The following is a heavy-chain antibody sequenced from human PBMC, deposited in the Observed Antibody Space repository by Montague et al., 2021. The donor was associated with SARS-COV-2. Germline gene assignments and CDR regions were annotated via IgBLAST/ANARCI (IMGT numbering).Heavy chain of an antibody. CDR2: INHSGST. CDR3: ARGGGYSYGALDY. Sequence: ETLSLTCVVYGGSFSGYYWCWIRQPPGKGLEWIGEINHSGSTNYNPSLKSRVTISVDTSKKQFSLRLNSVTAADTAVYYCARGGGYSYGALDYWGQGTLVTVSS. J-gene: IGHJ4*02. V-gene: IGHV4-34*01. CDR1: GGSFSGYY. D-gene: IGHD5-18*01.